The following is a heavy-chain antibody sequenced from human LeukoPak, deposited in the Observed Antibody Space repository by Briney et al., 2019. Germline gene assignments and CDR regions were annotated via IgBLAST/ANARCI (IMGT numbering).Heavy chain of an antibody. CDR3: ARVSGSYSRKNFDY. Sequence: GGSLRLSCAASGFTFSSYSMNWVRQAPGKGLERVSYISSSSSTIYYADSVKGRFTISRDNAKNSLYLQMNSLRDEDTAVCYCARVSGSYSRKNFDYWGQGTLVTVSS. CDR1: GFTFSSYS. D-gene: IGHD1-26*01. J-gene: IGHJ4*02. V-gene: IGHV3-48*02. CDR2: ISSSSSTI.